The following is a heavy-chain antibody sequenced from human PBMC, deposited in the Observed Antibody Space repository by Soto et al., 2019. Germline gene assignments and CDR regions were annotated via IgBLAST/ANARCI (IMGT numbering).Heavy chain of an antibody. D-gene: IGHD3-22*01. V-gene: IGHV5-10-1*01. J-gene: IGHJ4*02. CDR2: IDPSDSYT. CDR1: GYSFTSYW. Sequence: GESLKLSCKGSGYSFTSYWISWVRQMPGKGLEWMGRIDPSDSYTNYSPSFQGHVTISADKSISTAYLQWSSLKASDTAMYYCASGGSSYDSSGYYYFLGWGQGTLVTVT. CDR3: ASGGSSYDSSGYYYFLG.